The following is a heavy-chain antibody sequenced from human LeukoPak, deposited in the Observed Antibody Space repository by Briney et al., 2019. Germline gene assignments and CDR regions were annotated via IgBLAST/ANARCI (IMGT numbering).Heavy chain of an antibody. D-gene: IGHD1-26*01. CDR1: GFTFSSYG. CDR3: AKDVTYSGSYYAPYEYFQH. CDR2: IRYDGSNK. V-gene: IGHV3-30*02. J-gene: IGHJ1*01. Sequence: GGSLRLSCAASGFTFSSYGMHWVRQAPGKGLEWVAFIRYDGSNKYYADSVKGRFTISRDNSKNTLYLQMNSLRAEDTAVYYCAKDVTYSGSYYAPYEYFQHWGQGTLVTVSS.